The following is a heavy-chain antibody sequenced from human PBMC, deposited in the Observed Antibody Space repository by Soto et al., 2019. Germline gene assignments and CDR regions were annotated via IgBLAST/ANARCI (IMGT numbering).Heavy chain of an antibody. CDR3: ARPTYYYGSGSYLKPYYYYGMDV. CDR2: IYPGDSDT. D-gene: IGHD3-10*01. V-gene: IGHV5-51*01. J-gene: IGHJ6*02. CDR1: GYSFTSYW. Sequence: GESLKISCKGSGYSFTSYWIGWVRQMPGKGLEWMGIIYPGDSDTRYSPSFQGQVTISAGKSISTAYLQWSSLKASDTAMYYCARPTYYYGSGSYLKPYYYYGMDVWGQGTTVTVSS.